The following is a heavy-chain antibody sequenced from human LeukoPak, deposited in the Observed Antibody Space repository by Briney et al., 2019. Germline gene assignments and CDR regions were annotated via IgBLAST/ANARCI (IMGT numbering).Heavy chain of an antibody. CDR1: GFTYSSYG. CDR2: IWYDGSNK. V-gene: IGHV3-33*01. Sequence: GGSLRLSCAASGFTYSSYGMHWVRQAPGKGLEWVAVIWYDGSNKYYADSVKGRFTISRDNSKNTLYLQMNSLRAEDTAVYYCARDRSGSMLYNWFDPWGQGALVTVSS. CDR3: ARDRSGSMLYNWFDP. J-gene: IGHJ5*02. D-gene: IGHD1-26*01.